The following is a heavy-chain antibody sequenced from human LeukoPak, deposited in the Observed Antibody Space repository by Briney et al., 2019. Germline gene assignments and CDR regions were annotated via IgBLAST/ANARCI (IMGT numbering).Heavy chain of an antibody. CDR3: ARQARTIY. D-gene: IGHD4/OR15-4a*01. J-gene: IGHJ4*02. V-gene: IGHV4-39*01. CDR1: GGSISSSSYY. CDR2: LYYSGST. Sequence: PSETLSLTCTVSGGSISSSSYYWGWIRKPPGKGLEWIGSLYYSGSTYYNPPLKSRVTISVDTSKNQFSLKLSSVTAADTAVYYCARQARTIYWGQGTLVTVSS.